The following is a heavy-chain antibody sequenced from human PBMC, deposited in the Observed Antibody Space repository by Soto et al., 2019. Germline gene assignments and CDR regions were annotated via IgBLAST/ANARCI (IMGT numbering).Heavy chain of an antibody. D-gene: IGHD4-17*01. CDR2: IYYSGST. V-gene: IGHV4-59*01. CDR1: GGSISSYY. CDR3: ARIVMTTVTTFDY. J-gene: IGHJ4*02. Sequence: SETLSLTCTVSGGSISSYYWSWIRQPPGKGLEWIGYIYYSGSTNYNPSLKSRVTISVDTSKNQFSLKLSSVTAADTAVYYCARIVMTTVTTFDYWGQGPLVTVSS.